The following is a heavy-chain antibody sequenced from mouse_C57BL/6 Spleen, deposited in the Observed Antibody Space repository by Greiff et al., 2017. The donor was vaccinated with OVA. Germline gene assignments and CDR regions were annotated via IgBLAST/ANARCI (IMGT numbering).Heavy chain of an antibody. D-gene: IGHD3-3*01. CDR2: ISDGGSYT. J-gene: IGHJ4*01. CDR1: GFTFSSYA. CDR3: AREGGDGSAMDY. Sequence: EVQLMESGGGLVKPGGSLKLSCAASGFTFSSYAMSWVRQTPEKRLEWVATISDGGSYTYYPDNVKGRFTISRDNAKNNLYLQMSHLKSEDTAMYYCAREGGDGSAMDYWGQGTSVTVSS. V-gene: IGHV5-4*01.